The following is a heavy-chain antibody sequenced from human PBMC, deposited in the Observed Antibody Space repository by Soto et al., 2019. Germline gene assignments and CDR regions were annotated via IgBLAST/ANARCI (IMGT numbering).Heavy chain of an antibody. CDR3: ARGDTADNWFDP. V-gene: IGHV4-34*01. CDR2: INHSGST. Sequence: SETLSLSCAVYGGSFSGYYWSWIRQPPGKGLEWIGEINHSGSTNYNPSLKSRVTISVDTSKNQFSLKLSSVTAADTAVYYCARGDTADNWFDPWGQGTLVTVS. D-gene: IGHD2-2*01. CDR1: GGSFSGYY. J-gene: IGHJ5*02.